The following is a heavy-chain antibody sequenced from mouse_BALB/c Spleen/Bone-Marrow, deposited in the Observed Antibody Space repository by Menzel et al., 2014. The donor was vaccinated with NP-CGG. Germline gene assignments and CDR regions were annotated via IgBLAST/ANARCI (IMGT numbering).Heavy chain of an antibody. J-gene: IGHJ2*01. V-gene: IGHV14-3*02. CDR1: GFNVKDTY. CDR2: IDPANGNT. CDR3: ARYYYGYYFDY. D-gene: IGHD1-2*01. Sequence: VQLQQSGAELVKPGASVKLSCTASGFNVKDTYMHWVKQRPEQGLEWIGRIDPANGNTKYDPKFQGKATITADTSSNTAYLQLSSLTSEDTAVYYCARYYYGYYFDYWGQGTTLTVSS.